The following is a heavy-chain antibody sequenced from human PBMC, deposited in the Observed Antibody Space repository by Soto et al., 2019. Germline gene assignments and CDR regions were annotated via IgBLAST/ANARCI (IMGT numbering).Heavy chain of an antibody. CDR1: GDSVSSNSAA. J-gene: IGHJ6*02. V-gene: IGHV6-1*01. D-gene: IGHD3-10*01. CDR3: ARRNTYYYGSGSYYNYYGMDV. Sequence: SQTLSLTCAISGDSVSSNSAAWNWIRQSPSRGLEWLGRTYYRSKWYNDYAVSVKSRITINPDTSKNQLSLQLNSVTPEDTAVYYCARRNTYYYGSGSYYNYYGMDVWGQGTTVTVSS. CDR2: TYYRSKWYN.